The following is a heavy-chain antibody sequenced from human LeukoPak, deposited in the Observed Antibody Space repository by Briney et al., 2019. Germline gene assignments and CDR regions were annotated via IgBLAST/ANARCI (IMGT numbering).Heavy chain of an antibody. Sequence: PSETLSLTCTVSGGSISSYYWSWIRQPPGKGLEWIGYIYYSGSTNYNPSLKGRVTISVDTSKNQFSLKLSSVTAADTAVYYCARTTAAAGTFYFDYWGQGTLVTVSS. CDR1: GGSISSYY. D-gene: IGHD6-13*01. J-gene: IGHJ4*02. CDR3: ARTTAAAGTFYFDY. CDR2: IYYSGST. V-gene: IGHV4-59*01.